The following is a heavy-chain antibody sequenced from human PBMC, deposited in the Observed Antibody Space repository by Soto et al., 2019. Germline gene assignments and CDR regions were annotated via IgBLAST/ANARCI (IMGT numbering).Heavy chain of an antibody. V-gene: IGHV3-23*01. J-gene: IGHJ6*02. CDR1: GFTFSSYA. CDR3: PKGFRGGLAAAGTGVYSYGTDV. D-gene: IGHD6-13*01. Sequence: SGGSLRLSCAASGFTFSSYAMSWVRQAPGKGLEWVSAISGSGGSTYYADSVKGRFTITRDNSKNTLYLQMNSLRAEETAVYYCPKGFRGGLAAAGTGVYSYGTDVWGQGTTVTVS. CDR2: ISGSGGST.